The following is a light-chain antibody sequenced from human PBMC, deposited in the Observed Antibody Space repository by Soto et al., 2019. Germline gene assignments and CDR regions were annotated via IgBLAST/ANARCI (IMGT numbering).Light chain of an antibody. CDR3: QQYHYWPIT. CDR2: GAS. CDR1: QSVASS. Sequence: ERVMTQSPATLSASPGERVTLSCRASQSVASSVARYQQKPGQAPRLILYGASTRATGFPARFSGSGSGTEFTLTISSLQSEDFAVYLCQQYHYWPITFGQGTRLEIK. J-gene: IGKJ5*01. V-gene: IGKV3-15*01.